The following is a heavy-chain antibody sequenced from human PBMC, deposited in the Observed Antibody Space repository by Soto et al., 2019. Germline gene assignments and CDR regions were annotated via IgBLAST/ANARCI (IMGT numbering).Heavy chain of an antibody. Sequence: SETLSLTCAVYGGSFSGYYWSWIRQPPGKGLEWIGEINHSGSTNYNPSLKSRVTISVDTSKDQFSLKLSSVTAADTAVYYCARRFSWGLTRFTFYYFDNWGQGTLVTVSS. J-gene: IGHJ4*02. D-gene: IGHD7-27*01. V-gene: IGHV4-34*01. CDR3: ARRFSWGLTRFTFYYFDN. CDR1: GGSFSGYY. CDR2: INHSGST.